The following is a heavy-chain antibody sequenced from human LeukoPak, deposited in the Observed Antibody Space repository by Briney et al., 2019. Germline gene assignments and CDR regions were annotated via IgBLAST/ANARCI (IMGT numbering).Heavy chain of an antibody. CDR2: ISSDGSKK. CDR1: GFTFSNYG. D-gene: IGHD2-2*01. Sequence: PGGSLRLSCAASGFTFSNYGMHWVRQAPGKGLEWVAVISSDGSKKYHVDSVKGRFTISRDNSKNTLYLQMNSLRAEDTAVYYYANTGNIVVVPAARFDYWGQGTLVTVSS. CDR3: ANTGNIVVVPAARFDY. V-gene: IGHV3-30*18. J-gene: IGHJ4*02.